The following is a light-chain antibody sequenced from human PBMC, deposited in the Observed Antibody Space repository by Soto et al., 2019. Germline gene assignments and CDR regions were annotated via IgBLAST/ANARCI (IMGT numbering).Light chain of an antibody. Sequence: DVQMTQSPSAMSASVGDRVTITCRASQDISRFVAWFQQKPGKAPERLIYVTSSLQPGVPSRFSGSGSGTEFTLAISGLQPEDFATYYCLQHNSYPYTFGQGTKLEIK. V-gene: IGKV1-17*03. CDR2: VTS. CDR1: QDISRF. J-gene: IGKJ2*01. CDR3: LQHNSYPYT.